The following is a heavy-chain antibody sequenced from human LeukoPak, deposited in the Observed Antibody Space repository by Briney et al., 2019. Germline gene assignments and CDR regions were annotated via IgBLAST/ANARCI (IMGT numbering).Heavy chain of an antibody. CDR1: GFTVSSNY. J-gene: IGHJ4*02. CDR3: ARSRGYSYGYYFDY. Sequence: GGSLRLSCAASGFTVSSNYMSWVRQAPGKGLEWVSVIYSGGSTYYADSVKGRFTISRDNSKNTLYLQMNSLRAEDTAMYYCARSRGYSYGYYFDYWGQGTLVTVSS. CDR2: IYSGGST. V-gene: IGHV3-66*01. D-gene: IGHD5-18*01.